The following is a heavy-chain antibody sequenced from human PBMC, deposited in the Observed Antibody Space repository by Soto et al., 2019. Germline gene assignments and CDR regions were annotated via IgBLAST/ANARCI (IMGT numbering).Heavy chain of an antibody. CDR2: IYKTGST. J-gene: IGHJ6*02. CDR3: ARDRIQFSVDV. Sequence: QVQLQESGPGLVKPSQTLSLTCSVSGGSINSGGHYWSWIRQHPGKGLEWIGHIYKTGSTDFNPSLKDRLTISIDTSKNQFSLSLRSVTDADTAVNYCARDRIQFSVDVWGQGTTVTVSS. CDR1: GGSINSGGHY. V-gene: IGHV4-31*03. D-gene: IGHD5-18*01.